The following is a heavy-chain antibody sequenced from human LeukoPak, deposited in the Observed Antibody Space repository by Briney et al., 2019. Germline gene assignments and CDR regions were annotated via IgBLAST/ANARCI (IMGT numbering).Heavy chain of an antibody. D-gene: IGHD3-3*01. CDR2: ISSSSSYI. J-gene: IGHJ3*02. CDR1: GFTFSSYS. V-gene: IGHV3-21*01. CDR3: AKDSAGITIFGVVTPDAFDI. Sequence: GGSLRLSCAASGFTFSSYSMNWVRQAPGKGLEWVSSISSSSSYIYYADSVKGRFTISRDNAKNSLYLQMNSLRAEDTAVYYCAKDSAGITIFGVVTPDAFDIWGQGTMVTVSS.